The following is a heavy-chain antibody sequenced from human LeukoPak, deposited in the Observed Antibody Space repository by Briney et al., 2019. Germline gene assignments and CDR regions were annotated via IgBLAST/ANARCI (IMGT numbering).Heavy chain of an antibody. CDR1: GGPISRGRYF. V-gene: IGHV4-61*02. Sequence: SETLSLTCTVSGGPISRGRYFWRWIRQPAGKGLEWIGRIYTSGSTNYNPSLTSRVTISLDTSKNQFSLKLSSVTAADTAVYYCARCTYSNYVSFDYWGQGTLVTVSS. J-gene: IGHJ4*02. CDR2: IYTSGST. CDR3: ARCTYSNYVSFDY. D-gene: IGHD4-11*01.